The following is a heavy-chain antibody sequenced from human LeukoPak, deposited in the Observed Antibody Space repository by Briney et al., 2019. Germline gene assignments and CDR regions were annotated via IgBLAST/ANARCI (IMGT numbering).Heavy chain of an antibody. J-gene: IGHJ6*02. Sequence: SDTLSLTCTVSGGSISSSSHYWGWIRQPPGKGPEWIGSIYYSGSTYYNPSLKSRVTISVDTSKNQFSLKLTSVTATDTAVYYCARHDCITTTCYYFYGMDVWGQGTTVTVSS. V-gene: IGHV4-39*01. D-gene: IGHD2-2*01. CDR2: IYYSGST. CDR1: GGSISSSSHY. CDR3: ARHDCITTTCYYFYGMDV.